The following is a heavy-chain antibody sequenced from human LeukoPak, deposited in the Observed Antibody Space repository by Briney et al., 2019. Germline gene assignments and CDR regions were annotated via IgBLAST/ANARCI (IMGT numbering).Heavy chain of an antibody. D-gene: IGHD5-12*01. J-gene: IGHJ4*02. CDR1: GDSISSGDYY. CDR2: IYYSGST. CDR3: ARERWYSGYEVGLDY. V-gene: IGHV4-30-4*01. Sequence: SETLSLTCTVSGDSISSGDYYWSWIRQPPGKGLEWIGYIYYSGSTYYNSSLKSPITISVDTSKNQFSLKLSSVTAADTAVYHCARERWYSGYEVGLDYWGQGTLVTVPS.